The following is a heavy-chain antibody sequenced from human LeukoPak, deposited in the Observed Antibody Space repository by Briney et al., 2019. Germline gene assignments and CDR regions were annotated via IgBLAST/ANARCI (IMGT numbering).Heavy chain of an antibody. J-gene: IGHJ4*02. CDR2: IKSKTDGGTT. CDR3: TTSYAARYTAMVDY. CDR1: GFTFSHAW. D-gene: IGHD5-18*01. V-gene: IGHV3-15*01. Sequence: GGSLRLSCAASGFTFSHAWMSWVRQAPGKGLEWVGRIKSKTDGGTTDYAAPVKGRFTISRDDSKSTLYLQMNSLKTEDTAVYDSTTSYAARYTAMVDYWGQGTLVTVSS.